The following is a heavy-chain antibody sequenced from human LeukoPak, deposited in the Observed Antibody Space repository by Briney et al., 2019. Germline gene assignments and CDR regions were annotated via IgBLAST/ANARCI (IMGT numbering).Heavy chain of an antibody. CDR2: ISGSGAGT. Sequence: GGSLRLSCAASALTVSKFGMSCVRQAPGKGLEWVSAISGSGAGTYYADSVKGRFTISRDNSKNTLYLQMNSLRAEDTAVYYCAKDRVATERYYMDVWGKGTTVTITS. CDR1: ALTVSKFG. CDR3: AKDRVATERYYMDV. J-gene: IGHJ6*03. D-gene: IGHD6-13*01. V-gene: IGHV3-23*01.